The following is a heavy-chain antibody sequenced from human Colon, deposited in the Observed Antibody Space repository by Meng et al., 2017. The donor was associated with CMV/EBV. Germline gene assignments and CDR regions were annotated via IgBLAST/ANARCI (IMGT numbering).Heavy chain of an antibody. Sequence: QVQRMQSGAGGKCPGASVKVSCKTSGYTFSDYYMHWVRQAPGQGLEWMGWIRSDGSATNYAQKFRGRVTMTRDASVSTAYMELSGLTSDDTAVYFCVRSSGWSLFDYWGPGALVTVSS. V-gene: IGHV1-2*02. CDR2: IRSDGSAT. J-gene: IGHJ4*02. CDR3: VRSSGWSLFDY. CDR1: GYTFSDYY. D-gene: IGHD6-19*01.